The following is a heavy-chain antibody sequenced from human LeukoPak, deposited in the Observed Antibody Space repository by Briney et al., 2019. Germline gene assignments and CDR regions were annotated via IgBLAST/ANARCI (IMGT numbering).Heavy chain of an antibody. Sequence: GGSLRLSCAASGFTFSSYWMSWVRQAPGKGLEWVANIKQDGSEKYYVDAVKGRFTISRDNAKNSLYLQMNSLRAEDTAVYYCARDDDYGGNGAFDIWGQGTMVTVSS. D-gene: IGHD4-23*01. CDR3: ARDDDYGGNGAFDI. V-gene: IGHV3-7*01. CDR1: GFTFSSYW. J-gene: IGHJ3*02. CDR2: IKQDGSEK.